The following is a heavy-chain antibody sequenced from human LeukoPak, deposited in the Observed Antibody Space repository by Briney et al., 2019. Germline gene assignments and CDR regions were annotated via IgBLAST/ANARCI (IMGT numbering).Heavy chain of an antibody. Sequence: SETLSLTCTVSGGSISSYYWSWIRQPPRRGVGWIGYIYYSGSTNYNPSLKCRVTISVDTSKNQFSLKLSSVTAADTAVYYCARAEDTSVRGVPYIFDYWGQGTLVTVSS. CDR2: IYYSGST. J-gene: IGHJ4*02. V-gene: IGHV4-59*01. CDR1: GGSISSYY. CDR3: ARAEDTSVRGVPYIFDY. D-gene: IGHD3-10*01.